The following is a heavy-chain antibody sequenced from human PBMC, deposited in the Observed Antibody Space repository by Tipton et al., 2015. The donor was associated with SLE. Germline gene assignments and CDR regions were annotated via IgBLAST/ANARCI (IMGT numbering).Heavy chain of an antibody. V-gene: IGHV4-59*01. J-gene: IGHJ4*02. D-gene: IGHD6-13*01. Sequence: LRLSCTVSGGSISNYYWSWIRQPPGKGLEWIGYIYYSGSTNYNPSLKSRVTISVDTSKNQFSLKLSSVTAADTAVYYCARSAGYGSNWAHFDYWGQGTLVTVSS. CDR3: ARSAGYGSNWAHFDY. CDR2: IYYSGST. CDR1: GGSISNYY.